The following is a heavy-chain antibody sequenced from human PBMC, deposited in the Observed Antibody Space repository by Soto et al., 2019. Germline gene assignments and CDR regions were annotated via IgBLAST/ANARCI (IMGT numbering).Heavy chain of an antibody. CDR3: AREARHYDRSQEFFDQ. D-gene: IGHD3-22*01. V-gene: IGHV3-30*14. Sequence: HPGGSLRLSCAASGFMFRDYAMHWVRQAPGKGLEWVAVIRYDGTVQHYADSVKGRFTISRDNSKNMLYLQLNSLRPEDTAVYYCAREARHYDRSQEFFDQWGQGTLVTVSS. CDR2: IRYDGTVQ. J-gene: IGHJ4*02. CDR1: GFMFRDYA.